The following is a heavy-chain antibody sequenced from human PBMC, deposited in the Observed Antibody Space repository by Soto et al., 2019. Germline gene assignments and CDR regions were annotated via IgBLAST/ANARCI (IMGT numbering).Heavy chain of an antibody. Sequence: GGSLRLSCAASGFTFSSYAMSWVRQAPGKGLEWVSAISGSGGSTYYADSVKGRFTISRDNSKNTLYLQMNSLRAEDTAVYYCAKEPPSYYYDSSGPHFDYWGQGTLVTVSS. V-gene: IGHV3-23*01. CDR3: AKEPPSYYYDSSGPHFDY. D-gene: IGHD3-22*01. J-gene: IGHJ4*02. CDR1: GFTFSSYA. CDR2: ISGSGGST.